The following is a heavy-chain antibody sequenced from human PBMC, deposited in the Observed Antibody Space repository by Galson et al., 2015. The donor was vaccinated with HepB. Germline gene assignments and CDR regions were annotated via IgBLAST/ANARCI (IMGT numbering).Heavy chain of an antibody. D-gene: IGHD3-16*01. CDR3: ARADGGDWIDP. Sequence: TLSLTCTVSGGSMRSGSYYWSWLRQHPERGLEWIGYIYHSGSTYYNWSLKSRVTISRDMSKNQFSLRLNSVTAADTAVYYRARADGGDWIDPWGQGTLVTVSS. CDR1: GGSMRSGSYY. CDR2: IYHSGST. J-gene: IGHJ5*02. V-gene: IGHV4-31*03.